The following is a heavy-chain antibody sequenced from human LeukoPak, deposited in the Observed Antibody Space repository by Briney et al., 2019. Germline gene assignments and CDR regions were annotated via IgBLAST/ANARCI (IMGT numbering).Heavy chain of an antibody. CDR1: GFTFSTYW. D-gene: IGHD1-26*01. V-gene: IGHV3-7*01. J-gene: IGHJ4*02. CDR2: IKGDESAR. CDR3: ARDVGGSLDY. Sequence: GPLRLSCAASGFTFSTYWMAWVRQAPGKGLEWVANIKGDESARHQADSVKGRFTISRDNAKKSVYLQMSSLRGEDTAVYYCARDVGGSLDYWGQGTLVTVSS.